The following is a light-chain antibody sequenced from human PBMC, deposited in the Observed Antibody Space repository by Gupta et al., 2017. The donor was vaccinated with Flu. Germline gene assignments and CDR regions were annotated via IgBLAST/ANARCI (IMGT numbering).Light chain of an antibody. J-gene: IGKJ2*02. CDR2: GAS. Sequence: EIVMTQSPATLSVSPGERATLSCRASQSVSSNLAWYQQKHGQAPRLLIYGASTRATGIPARFSGGGSGTEFTLTISSLQSEDFAVYYCQQDNNWPGTFGQGTKMEI. CDR1: QSVSSN. CDR3: QQDNNWPGT. V-gene: IGKV3-15*01.